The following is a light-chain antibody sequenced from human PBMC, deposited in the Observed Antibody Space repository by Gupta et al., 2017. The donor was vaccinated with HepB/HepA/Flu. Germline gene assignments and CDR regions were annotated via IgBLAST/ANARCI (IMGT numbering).Light chain of an antibody. CDR2: GTF. J-gene: IGKJ1*01. CDR1: QHVSSSY. V-gene: IGKV3-20*01. CDR3: QQYSRSLWA. Sequence: EIVLTQSPGSLSLSPGERATLSCRASQHVSSSYLAWFQQKPGLPPRLLIYGTFTRATGIPDRFSGSGFGTDFTLTISRLEPEDFAVYYCQQYSRSLWAFGXGTKVEVK.